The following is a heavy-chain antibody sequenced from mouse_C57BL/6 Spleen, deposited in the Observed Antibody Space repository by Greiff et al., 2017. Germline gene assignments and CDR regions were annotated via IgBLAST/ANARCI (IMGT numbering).Heavy chain of an antibody. V-gene: IGHV5-4*03. Sequence: EVMLVESGGGLVKPGGSLKLSCAASGFTFSSYAMSWVRQTPEKRLEWVATISDGGSYTYYPDNVKGRFTISRDHAKNNLYLQMSHLKSEDTAMYFCARGGIDCWNYWGQGTSVTVAS. CDR1: GFTFSSYA. J-gene: IGHJ4*01. CDR2: ISDGGSYT. CDR3: ARGGIDCWNY. D-gene: IGHD2-4*01.